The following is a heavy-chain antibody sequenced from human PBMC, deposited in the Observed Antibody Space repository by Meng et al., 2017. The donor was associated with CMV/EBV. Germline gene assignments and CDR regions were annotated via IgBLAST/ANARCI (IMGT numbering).Heavy chain of an antibody. V-gene: IGHV4-39*01. CDR1: GGSISSSSYY. CDR3: ARRSYRGTLDY. Sequence: SETLSLTCTVSGGSISSSSYYWGWIRQPPGKGLEWIGSIYYSGSTYYNPSLKSRVTISVDTSKNQFPLKLSSVTAADTAVYYCARRSYRGTLDYWGQGTLVTVSS. J-gene: IGHJ4*02. D-gene: IGHD1-26*01. CDR2: IYYSGST.